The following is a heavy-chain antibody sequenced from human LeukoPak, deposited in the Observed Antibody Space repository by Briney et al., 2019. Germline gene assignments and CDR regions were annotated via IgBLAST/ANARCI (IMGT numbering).Heavy chain of an antibody. V-gene: IGHV1-18*04. Sequence: ASVTVSFKASGYTFTSYGISWVRQAPGQGLEGMGWISAYNGNTNYAQKLQGRVTMTTDTSTSTAYMELRSLRSDDTAVYYCARRADDILTGYYPFDPWGQGTLVTVSS. CDR3: ARRADDILTGYYPFDP. CDR2: ISAYNGNT. J-gene: IGHJ5*02. D-gene: IGHD3-9*01. CDR1: GYTFTSYG.